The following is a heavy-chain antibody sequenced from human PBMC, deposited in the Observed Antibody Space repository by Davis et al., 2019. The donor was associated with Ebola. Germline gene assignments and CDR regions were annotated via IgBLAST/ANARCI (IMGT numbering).Heavy chain of an antibody. D-gene: IGHD2-15*01. CDR2: INHSGST. CDR1: GGSFSGYY. V-gene: IGHV4-34*01. Sequence: PSETLSLTCAVYGGSFSGYYWSWIRQPPGKGLEWIGEINHSGSTNYNPSLKSRVTISVDTSKNQFSLKLSSVTAADTAVYYCARGWAYCSGGSCYSLSVLDYWGQGTLVTVSS. J-gene: IGHJ4*02. CDR3: ARGWAYCSGGSCYSLSVLDY.